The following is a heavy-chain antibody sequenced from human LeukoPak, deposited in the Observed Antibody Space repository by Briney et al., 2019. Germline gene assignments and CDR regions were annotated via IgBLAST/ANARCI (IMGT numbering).Heavy chain of an antibody. Sequence: SETLSLTCTVPGGSISSHYWSWIRQPPGKGLEWIGYIYYSGSTNYNPSLKSRVTISVDTSKNQFFLKLSSVTAADTAVYYCARGAIISRGVFDYWGQGTLVTVSS. CDR1: GGSISSHY. CDR3: ARGAIISRGVFDY. D-gene: IGHD5-12*01. CDR2: IYYSGST. J-gene: IGHJ4*02. V-gene: IGHV4-59*11.